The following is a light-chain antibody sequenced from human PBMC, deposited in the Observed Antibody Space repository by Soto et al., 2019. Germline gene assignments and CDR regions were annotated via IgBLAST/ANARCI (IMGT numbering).Light chain of an antibody. CDR2: DAS. V-gene: IGKV1-5*01. J-gene: IGKJ1*01. CDR3: QHYDSYSGT. CDR1: QSISSW. Sequence: DIQMTQSPSILYASVGDKVTITCRASQSISSWLAWYQQKPGKAPNLLIYDASSVESGVPSRFSGSGSGTEFTLTISSLQPDDFATYYCQHYDSYSGTFGQGTKVEIK.